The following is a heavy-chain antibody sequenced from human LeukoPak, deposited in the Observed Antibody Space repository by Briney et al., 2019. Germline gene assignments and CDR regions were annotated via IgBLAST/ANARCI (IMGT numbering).Heavy chain of an antibody. Sequence: SVKVSCKVSGGTFGSSSFSWVRQAPGQGLEWMGAIIPILGTTNYAQKFQGRVTITTDKSTSTAYMEVSSLTSEDTAVYYCARGPSSWDHIDYWGQGTLVTVSS. CDR3: ARGPSSWDHIDY. J-gene: IGHJ4*02. D-gene: IGHD6-13*01. V-gene: IGHV1-69*16. CDR2: IIPILGTT. CDR1: GGTFGSSS.